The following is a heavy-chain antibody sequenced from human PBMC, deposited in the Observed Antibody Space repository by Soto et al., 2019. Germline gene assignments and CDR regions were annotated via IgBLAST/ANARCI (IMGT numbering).Heavy chain of an antibody. V-gene: IGHV3-23*01. D-gene: IGHD1-20*01. CDR2: ISGSGGST. J-gene: IGHJ4*02. CDR1: GFTFSNYA. Sequence: GGSLRLSCAASGFTFSNYAMSWVRQAPGKGLEWVSAISGSGGSTYSADSVKGRFTISRDNSKDTLYLQMNSLRAEDTAVYYCAKAVHDNSHRPDYWGQGTLVPVSS. CDR3: AKAVHDNSHRPDY.